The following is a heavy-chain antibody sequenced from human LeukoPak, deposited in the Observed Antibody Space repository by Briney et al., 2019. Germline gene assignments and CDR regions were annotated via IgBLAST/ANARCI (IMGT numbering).Heavy chain of an antibody. J-gene: IGHJ6*02. V-gene: IGHV1-3*01. CDR2: INAGNGNT. CDR1: GYTFTSYA. CDR3: ASVDGDPDYYYYGMDV. D-gene: IGHD4-17*01. Sequence: ASVTVSCKASGYTFTSYAMHWVRQAPGQRLEWMGCINAGNGNTKYSQKFQGRVTITRDTSASTAYMELSSLRSEDTAVYYCASVDGDPDYYYYGMDVWGQGTTVTVSS.